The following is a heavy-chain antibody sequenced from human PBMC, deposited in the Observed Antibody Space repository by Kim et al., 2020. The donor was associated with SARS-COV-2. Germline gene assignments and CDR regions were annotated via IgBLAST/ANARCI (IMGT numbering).Heavy chain of an antibody. V-gene: IGHV3-74*01. D-gene: IGHD5-12*01. CDR3: ARDGGGLRPDI. CDR2: IKGDGSST. CDR1: GFNFSRYW. J-gene: IGHJ3*02. Sequence: GGSLRLSCAASGFNFSRYWMHWVRQGPGKGLVWVSRIKGDGSSTSYADSVEGRFTISRDNARNTLYLQMNSLRAEDTAVYYCARDGGGLRPDIWGQGTMVTVSS.